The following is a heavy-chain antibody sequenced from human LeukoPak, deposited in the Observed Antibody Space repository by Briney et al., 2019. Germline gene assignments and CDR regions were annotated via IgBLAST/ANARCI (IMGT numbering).Heavy chain of an antibody. CDR2: ISSSSSTI. CDR3: AGWDYQHEPHFDY. CDR1: GFTFRSYS. D-gene: IGHD1-7*01. Sequence: GGSLRLSCAASGFTFRSYSMNWVGQAQGKGREGVSYISSSSSTIYYADSVKGRFTISRDNAKNSLYLQMNSLRAEDTAVYYCAGWDYQHEPHFDYWGQGTLVTVSS. V-gene: IGHV3-48*01. J-gene: IGHJ4*02.